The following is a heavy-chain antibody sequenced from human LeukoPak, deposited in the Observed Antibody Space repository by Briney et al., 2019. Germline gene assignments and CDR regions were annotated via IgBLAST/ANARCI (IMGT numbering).Heavy chain of an antibody. CDR2: MNPSSGNT. CDR3: ARSSDYAGGNFDY. J-gene: IGHJ4*02. V-gene: IGHV1-8*01. CDR1: GYTFTSYD. Sequence: GASVKVSCKASGYTFTSYDINWVRQATGQGLEWMGWMNPSSGNTGYAQKFQGRVTMTRNTSISTAYMELSSLRSEDTAVYYCARSSDYAGGNFDYWGQGTLVTVSS. D-gene: IGHD5-12*01.